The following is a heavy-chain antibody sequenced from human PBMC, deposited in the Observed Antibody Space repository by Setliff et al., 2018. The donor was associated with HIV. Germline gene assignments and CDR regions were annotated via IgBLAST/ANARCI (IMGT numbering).Heavy chain of an antibody. CDR3: ARGGAFCGRDSCYYLDY. D-gene: IGHD2-21*02. CDR2: IYYSGSA. Sequence: TLSLTCTVSGDSIDRSNFFWTWIRQHPGKGLEWVGYIYYSGSATYNPSLKSQASISVDTSRNEFSLKLSSVTAADAAVYFCARGGAFCGRDSCYYLDYWGQGNPVTVSS. V-gene: IGHV4-31*01. CDR1: GDSIDRSNFF. J-gene: IGHJ4*02.